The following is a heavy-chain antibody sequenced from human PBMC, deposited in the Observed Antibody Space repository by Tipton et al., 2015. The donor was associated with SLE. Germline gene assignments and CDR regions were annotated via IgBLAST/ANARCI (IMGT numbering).Heavy chain of an antibody. J-gene: IGHJ3*01. D-gene: IGHD3-10*02. CDR2: IRTEAEGGTT. CDR3: TRYRGSYYGRGPLDV. V-gene: IGHV3-49*04. Sequence: SLRLSCPTSGFTFGDYSLTWVRQAPGKGLEWVGLIRTEAEGGTTQYAASVDGRFIISRDDSKSIAYLQMNALQSEDTAIYYCTRYRGSYYGRGPLDVWGQGTRVTVSS. CDR1: GFTFGDYS.